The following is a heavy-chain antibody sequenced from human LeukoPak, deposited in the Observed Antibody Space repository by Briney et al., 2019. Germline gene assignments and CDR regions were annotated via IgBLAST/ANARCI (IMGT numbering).Heavy chain of an antibody. Sequence: PSETLSLTCTVSGGSISNYHWSRIRQPAGKGLEWISQIHTSWSTNYNPPLKSRVTMSIDTPENQLSLTIRSVTAADTAVYYCARRDISSGWSFDYWGQGIMVTVSS. CDR2: IHTSWST. V-gene: IGHV4-4*07. CDR1: GGSISNYH. J-gene: IGHJ4*02. CDR3: ARRDISSGWSFDY. D-gene: IGHD6-19*01.